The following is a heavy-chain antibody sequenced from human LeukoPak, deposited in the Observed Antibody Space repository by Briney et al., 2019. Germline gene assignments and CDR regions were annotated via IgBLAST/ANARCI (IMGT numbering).Heavy chain of an antibody. CDR1: GGSISSSSYY. D-gene: IGHD2-2*01. CDR3: ARLPVRLAMPKGWFDP. CDR2: IYYSGST. Sequence: SETLSLTCTVSGGSISSSSYYWGWIRQPPGKGPEWIGSIYYSGSTYYNPSLKSRVTISVDTSKNQFSLKLSSVTAADTAVYYCARLPVRLAMPKGWFDPWGQGTLVTVSS. J-gene: IGHJ5*02. V-gene: IGHV4-39*01.